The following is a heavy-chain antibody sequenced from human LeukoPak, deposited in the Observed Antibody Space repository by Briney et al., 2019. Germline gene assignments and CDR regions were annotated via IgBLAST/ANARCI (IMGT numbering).Heavy chain of an antibody. Sequence: SETLSLTWTVSGDSISDYYWSWIRQPPGKGLEWVGYISNSGSTNYNRSLKSRVTISVLTSKKQFSLKLTSVTAADTAVYYCARFYFPTPFDDWGQGTLITVSS. CDR3: ARFYFPTPFDD. J-gene: IGHJ4*02. CDR2: ISNSGST. V-gene: IGHV4-59*01. D-gene: IGHD2/OR15-2a*01. CDR1: GDSISDYY.